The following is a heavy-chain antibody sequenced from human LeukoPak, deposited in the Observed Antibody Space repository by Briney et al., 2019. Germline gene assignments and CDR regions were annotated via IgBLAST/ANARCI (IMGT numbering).Heavy chain of an antibody. V-gene: IGHV4-61*01. CDR1: GGSISSGSYY. D-gene: IGHD6-13*01. CDR2: IYYSGST. Sequence: SETLSLTCTVSGGSISSGSYYWSWIRQPPGKGLEWIGYIYYSGSTNYNPSLKSRVTISVDTSKNQFSLKLSSVTAADTAVYYCAREPMDSSSWAYFDYWGQGTLVTVSS. CDR3: AREPMDSSSWAYFDY. J-gene: IGHJ4*02.